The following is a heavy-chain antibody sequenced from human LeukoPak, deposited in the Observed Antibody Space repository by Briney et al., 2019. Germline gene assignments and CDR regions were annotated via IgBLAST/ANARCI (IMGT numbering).Heavy chain of an antibody. J-gene: IGHJ2*01. CDR2: INSDGRII. CDR1: GFTFSNYW. D-gene: IGHD3-10*01. CDR3: ARGRGWYFDL. V-gene: IGHV3-74*01. Sequence: GGSLRLSCAASGFTFSNYWMHWVRQVPGRGLVWVSHINSDGRIINYADSVKGRFTISRDNAKNTLYLQMNCLRVEDTAVYYCARGRGWYFDLWGRGTLVTVSS.